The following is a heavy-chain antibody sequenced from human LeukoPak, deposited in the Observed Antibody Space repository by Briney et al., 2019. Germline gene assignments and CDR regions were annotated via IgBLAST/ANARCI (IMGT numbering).Heavy chain of an antibody. CDR1: GFTFDDYA. D-gene: IGHD3-3*01. CDR2: ISWNSGSI. Sequence: GRSLRLPCAASGFTFDDYAMHWVRQAPGKGLEWVSGISWNSGSIGYADSVKGRFAISRDNAKNSLYLQMNSLRAEDTALYYCAKAQNYDFWSGFLDYWGQGTLVTVSS. V-gene: IGHV3-9*01. J-gene: IGHJ4*02. CDR3: AKAQNYDFWSGFLDY.